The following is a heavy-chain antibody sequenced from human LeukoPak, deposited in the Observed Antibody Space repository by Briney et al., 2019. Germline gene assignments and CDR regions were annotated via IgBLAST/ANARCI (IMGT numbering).Heavy chain of an antibody. Sequence: GGSLRLSCAASGFTFSSYAMSWVRQAPGKGLEWVSGISAGGSTTYYADSVKGRFTISRDNSRNTLYLQMNSLRAEDTAVYYCAKVLHGYSCGLVDCWGQGTLATVSS. CDR3: AKVLHGYSCGLVDC. CDR2: ISAGGSTT. V-gene: IGHV3-23*01. D-gene: IGHD5-18*01. CDR1: GFTFSSYA. J-gene: IGHJ4*02.